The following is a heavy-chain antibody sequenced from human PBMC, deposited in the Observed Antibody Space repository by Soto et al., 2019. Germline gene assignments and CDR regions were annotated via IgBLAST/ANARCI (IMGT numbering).Heavy chain of an antibody. Sequence: ASVKVSCKASGYTFTSYGISWVRQAPGQGLEWMGWISAYNGNTNYAQKLQCRVTMTTDTSTSTAYMELRSLRSDVTAVYYCARDLGYCSSTSCYRLDNWFDPWGQGTLVTVSS. CDR1: GYTFTSYG. V-gene: IGHV1-18*01. CDR3: ARDLGYCSSTSCYRLDNWFDP. CDR2: ISAYNGNT. D-gene: IGHD2-2*01. J-gene: IGHJ5*02.